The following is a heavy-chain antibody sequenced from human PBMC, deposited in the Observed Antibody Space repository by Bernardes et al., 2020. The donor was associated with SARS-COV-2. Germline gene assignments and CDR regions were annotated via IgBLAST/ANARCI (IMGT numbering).Heavy chain of an antibody. Sequence: SETLSLTCTVSGDSISSGNYYWGWVRQPPGKGLEWVASMYYRGTTYSSPSLASRVTIDVGTSKTQFFLKLRSVTAADTAVYYCARHGDIVTGYYSVDYWGQGTLVTVSS. CDR2: MYYRGTT. D-gene: IGHD3-9*01. CDR1: GDSISSGNYY. V-gene: IGHV4-39*01. CDR3: ARHGDIVTGYYSVDY. J-gene: IGHJ4*02.